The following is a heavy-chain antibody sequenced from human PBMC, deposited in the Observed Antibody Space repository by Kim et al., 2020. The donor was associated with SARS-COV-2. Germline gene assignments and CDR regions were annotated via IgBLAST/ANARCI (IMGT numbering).Heavy chain of an antibody. Sequence: GGSLRLSCAASGFTFSSYAMHWVRQAPGKGLEWVAVISYDGSNKYYADSVKGRFTISRDNSKNTLYLQMNSLRAEDTAVYYCARSRGMDVWGQGTTVTVS. CDR2: ISYDGSNK. J-gene: IGHJ6*02. CDR1: GFTFSSYA. CDR3: ARSRGMDV. V-gene: IGHV3-30*04.